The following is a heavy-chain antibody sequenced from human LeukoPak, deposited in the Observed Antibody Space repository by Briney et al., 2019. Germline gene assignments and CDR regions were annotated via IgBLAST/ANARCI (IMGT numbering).Heavy chain of an antibody. CDR2: VSGSTAGGHT. V-gene: IGHV3-23*01. Sequence: GGSLRLSCVASGSTFSNYAMTWVRQAPGKGLEWVSSVSGSTAGGHTYYADSVRGRFTVSRDESKNTLTLLMSSLRAEDTAIYYCAKVKMKNLAYFDSWGQGTLVTVSS. D-gene: IGHD1-7*01. J-gene: IGHJ4*02. CDR1: GSTFSNYA. CDR3: AKVKMKNLAYFDS.